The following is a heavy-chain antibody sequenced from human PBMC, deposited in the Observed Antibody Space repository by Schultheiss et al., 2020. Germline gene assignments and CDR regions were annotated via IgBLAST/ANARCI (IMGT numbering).Heavy chain of an antibody. Sequence: SVKVSCKASGYTFTSYGISWVRQAPGQGLEWMGGIIPIFGTANYAQKFQGRVTITADESTSTAYMELSSLRGEDTAVYYCARVQKGAGTSYYFYYNAMDVWGQGTTVTVSS. V-gene: IGHV1-69*13. CDR2: IIPIFGTA. J-gene: IGHJ6*02. CDR1: GYTFTSYG. CDR3: ARVQKGAGTSYYFYYNAMDV. D-gene: IGHD1-26*01.